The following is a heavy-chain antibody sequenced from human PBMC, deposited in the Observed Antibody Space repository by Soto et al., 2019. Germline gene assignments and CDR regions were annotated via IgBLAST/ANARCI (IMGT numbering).Heavy chain of an antibody. Sequence: EVQLVESGGGLVKPGGSLRLSCAASGFTFSSYSMNWVRQAPGKGLEWVSSISSSSSYIYYADSVKGRFTISRDNAKNSLYLQMNSLRAEDTAVSSCARDQGYIAVFAYWGQGTMVTVSS. CDR1: GFTFSSYS. V-gene: IGHV3-21*01. J-gene: IGHJ4*02. D-gene: IGHD6-19*01. CDR2: ISSSSSYI. CDR3: ARDQGYIAVFAY.